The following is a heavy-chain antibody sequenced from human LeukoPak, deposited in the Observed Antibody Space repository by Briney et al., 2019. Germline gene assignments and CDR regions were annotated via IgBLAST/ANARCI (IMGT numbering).Heavy chain of an antibody. CDR1: GFTFSSYA. Sequence: GGSLRLSCAASGFTFSSYAMSWVRQAPGKGLEWVSTITGSGESTYYADSVKGRFTISRDSSKNTLYLQMNSLRAEDTAVYYCAKGTSDSGTYYSAWNYWGQGTLVTVSS. CDR3: AKGTSDSGTYYSAWNY. CDR2: ITGSGEST. V-gene: IGHV3-23*01. D-gene: IGHD3-10*01. J-gene: IGHJ4*02.